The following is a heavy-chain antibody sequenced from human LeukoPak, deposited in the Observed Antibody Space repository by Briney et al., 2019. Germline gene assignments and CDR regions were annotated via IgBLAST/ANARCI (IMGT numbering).Heavy chain of an antibody. CDR1: GFTSNSYA. Sequence: GGSLRLSCAASGFTSNSYAMCWVRQAPGKGLEWVSAISGSGGSTYYADSVKGRFSISRDNSKNTLYLQMNSLRADDTAVYYCAKCYDSRADYYFDYWGQGTLVTVSS. J-gene: IGHJ4*02. CDR2: ISGSGGST. D-gene: IGHD3-22*01. V-gene: IGHV3-23*01. CDR3: AKCYDSRADYYFDY.